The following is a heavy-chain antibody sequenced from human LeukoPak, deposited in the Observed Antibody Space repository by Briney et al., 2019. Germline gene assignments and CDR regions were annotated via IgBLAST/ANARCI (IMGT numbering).Heavy chain of an antibody. CDR3: ARDWSSGSQTNPLGY. D-gene: IGHD3-10*01. J-gene: IGHJ4*02. CDR1: GFTFSSYG. CDR2: IWYDGSNK. V-gene: IGHV3-33*01. Sequence: GSLRLSCAASGFTFSSYGMHWVRQAPGKGLEWVAVIWYDGSNKYYADSVKGRFTISRDNSKNTLYLQMNSLRAEDTAVYYCARDWSSGSQTNPLGYWGQGTLVTVSS.